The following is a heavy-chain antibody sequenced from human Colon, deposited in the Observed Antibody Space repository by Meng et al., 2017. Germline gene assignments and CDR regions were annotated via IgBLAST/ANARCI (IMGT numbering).Heavy chain of an antibody. D-gene: IGHD2-21*01. CDR1: GCCKTRGGYY. V-gene: IGHV4-31*02. CDR3: ARAGLHSYYFDF. Sequence: QVQESGPGTVTHSQTPALSWTVSGCCKTRGGYYWSWIRQHPQKGLEWIGYISNSGSAYYNPSLKSRVSISVDTSKNQFSLKMDTVTAADTALYYCARAGLHSYYFDFWGQGTLVTVSS. J-gene: IGHJ4*02. CDR2: ISNSGSA.